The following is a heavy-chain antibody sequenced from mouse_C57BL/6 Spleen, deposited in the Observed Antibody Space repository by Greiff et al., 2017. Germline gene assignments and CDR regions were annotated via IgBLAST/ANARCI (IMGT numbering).Heavy chain of an antibody. CDR3: ASAYGSSYPYAMDY. D-gene: IGHD1-1*01. J-gene: IGHJ4*01. Sequence: EVQRVESGGGLVKPGGSLKLSCAASGFTFSSYAMSWVRQTPEKRLEWVATISDGGSYTYYPDNVKGRFTISRDNAKNNLYLQMSHLKSEDTAMYYCASAYGSSYPYAMDYWGQGTSVTVSS. V-gene: IGHV5-4*01. CDR2: ISDGGSYT. CDR1: GFTFSSYA.